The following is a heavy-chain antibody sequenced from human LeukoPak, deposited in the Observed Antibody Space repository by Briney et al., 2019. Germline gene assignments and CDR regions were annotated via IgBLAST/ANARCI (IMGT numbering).Heavy chain of an antibody. CDR3: ARGYSSSWSTYDY. J-gene: IGHJ4*02. D-gene: IGHD6-13*01. CDR1: GYSISSSNW. Sequence: SETLSLTCAVSGYSISSSNWWGWIRQPPGKGLEWIGSIYYSGSTYCNPSLKSRVTISVDTSKNQFSLKLSSVTAADTAVYYCARGYSSSWSTYDYWGQGTLVTVSS. V-gene: IGHV4-38-2*01. CDR2: IYYSGST.